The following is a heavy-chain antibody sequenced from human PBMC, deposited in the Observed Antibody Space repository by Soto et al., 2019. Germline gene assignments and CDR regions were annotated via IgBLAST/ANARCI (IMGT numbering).Heavy chain of an antibody. CDR3: ARQDDILTGVDY. V-gene: IGHV4-59*08. J-gene: IGHJ4*02. CDR1: GGSISYYY. CDR2: INYSGST. Sequence: SETLSLTCTVSGGSISYYYWSWIRQPPGKGLEWIGYINYSGSTNYNPSLKSRVSISIATSKNHLSLKLSSVSAADTAVYYCARQDDILTGVDYWGQGTLVTVS. D-gene: IGHD3-9*01.